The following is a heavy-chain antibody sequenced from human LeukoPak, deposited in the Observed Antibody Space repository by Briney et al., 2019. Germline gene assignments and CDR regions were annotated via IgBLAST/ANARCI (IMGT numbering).Heavy chain of an antibody. D-gene: IGHD3-10*01. CDR3: ATTPTYYYGSGSHDY. V-gene: IGHV4-39*01. CDR2: IYYSGST. J-gene: IGHJ4*02. Sequence: SETLSLTCTVSGGSISSSSYYWGWIRQPPGKGLEWIGSIYYSGSTYYNPSLKSRVTISVDTSKNQFSLKLSSVTAADTAVYYCATTPTYYYGSGSHDYWGQGTLVTVSS. CDR1: GGSISSSSYY.